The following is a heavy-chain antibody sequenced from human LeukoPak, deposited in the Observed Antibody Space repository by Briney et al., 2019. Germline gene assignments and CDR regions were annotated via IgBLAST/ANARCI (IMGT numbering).Heavy chain of an antibody. CDR3: ARHPSEEQWPYYFDY. CDR2: IYHSGST. V-gene: IGHV4-38-2*01. J-gene: IGHJ4*02. Sequence: SETLSLTCAVSGYSISSDYYWGWIRQPPGNELEWIGSIYHSGSTYYNPSFKSRVTMSVDTSRNQFSLTLTSVTAADTAVYYCARHPSEEQWPYYFDYWGQGTLVTVSS. D-gene: IGHD6-19*01. CDR1: GYSISSDYY.